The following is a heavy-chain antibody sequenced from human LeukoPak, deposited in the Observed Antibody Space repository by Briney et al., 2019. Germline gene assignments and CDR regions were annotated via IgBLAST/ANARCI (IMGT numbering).Heavy chain of an antibody. CDR3: AREPFWSGYYSNLHFDY. J-gene: IGHJ4*02. CDR2: ISSSGDIT. V-gene: IGHV3-11*04. Sequence: GGSLRLSCAASGFTFTDHYMSWVRQAPGKGLEWVSYISSSGDITYYADSVKGRFTVSRDNAKNSLYLQMNSPRAEDTAVYYCAREPFWSGYYSNLHFDYWGQGTLVTVSS. CDR1: GFTFTDHY. D-gene: IGHD3-3*01.